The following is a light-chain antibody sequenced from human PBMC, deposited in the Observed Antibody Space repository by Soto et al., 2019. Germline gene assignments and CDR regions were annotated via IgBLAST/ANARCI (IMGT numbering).Light chain of an antibody. CDR2: EVS. J-gene: IGLJ1*01. Sequence: QSVLIQPASVSGSPGQSITISCTGTSRDVGGSNYVSWYQHHPHRAPKLLIYEVSYRPSGVSSRFSGSKSGNTASLTISGLQAEEDADYYCSSYTSSNTLEVFGVGTKVTV. CDR3: SSYTSSNTLEV. CDR1: SRDVGGSNY. V-gene: IGLV2-14*01.